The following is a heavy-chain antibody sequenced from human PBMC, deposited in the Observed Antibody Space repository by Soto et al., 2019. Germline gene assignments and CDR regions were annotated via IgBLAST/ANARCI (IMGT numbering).Heavy chain of an antibody. D-gene: IGHD1-1*01. V-gene: IGHV3-9*01. CDR1: GFTFDDYA. CDR2: ISWNSGSI. Sequence: GGSLRLSCAASGFTFDDYAMHWVRQAPGKGLEWVSGISWNSGSIGYADSVKGRFTISRDNAKNSLYLQMNSLRAEDTALYYCAKDTGGAVDYWGQGTLVTVSS. CDR3: AKDTGGAVDY. J-gene: IGHJ4*02.